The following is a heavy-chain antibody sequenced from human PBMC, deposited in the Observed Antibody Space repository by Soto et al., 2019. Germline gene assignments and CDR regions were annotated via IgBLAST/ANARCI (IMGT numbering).Heavy chain of an antibody. Sequence: GGSLRLSCAASGFTFSSYGMHWVRQAPGKGLEWVAVISYDGSNKYYADSVKGRFTISRDNSKNTLYLQMNSLRAEDTAVYYCAKEEGTYYYDSSGYFDYWGQGTLVTVSS. V-gene: IGHV3-30*18. J-gene: IGHJ4*02. CDR1: GFTFSSYG. CDR3: AKEEGTYYYDSSGYFDY. CDR2: ISYDGSNK. D-gene: IGHD3-22*01.